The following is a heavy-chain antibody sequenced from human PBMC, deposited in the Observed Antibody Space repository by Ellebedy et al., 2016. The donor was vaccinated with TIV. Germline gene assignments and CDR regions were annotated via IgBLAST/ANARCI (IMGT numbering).Heavy chain of an antibody. D-gene: IGHD3-9*01. CDR1: GYTFTSYY. V-gene: IGHV1-46*01. CDR2: INPSGGST. CDR3: ARGWDFDWLLWDLSWFDP. Sequence: ASVKVSXKASGYTFTSYYMHWVRQAPGQGLEWMGIINPSGGSTSYAQKFQGRVTITRDTSASTAYMELSSLRSEDTAVYYCARGWDFDWLLWDLSWFDPWGQGTLVTVSS. J-gene: IGHJ5*02.